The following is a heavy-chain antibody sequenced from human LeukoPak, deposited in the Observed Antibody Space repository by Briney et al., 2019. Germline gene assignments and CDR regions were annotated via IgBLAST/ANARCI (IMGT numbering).Heavy chain of an antibody. CDR3: ARALGIAAAGPAY. J-gene: IGHJ4*02. D-gene: IGHD6-13*01. Sequence: PSQTLSLTCTVSGGSISSGDYYWSWIRQPPGKGLEWIGEINHSGSTNYNPSLKSRVTISVDTSKNQFSLKLSSVTAADTAVYYCARALGIAAAGPAYWGQGTLVTVSS. V-gene: IGHV4-30-4*08. CDR1: GGSISSGDYY. CDR2: INHSGST.